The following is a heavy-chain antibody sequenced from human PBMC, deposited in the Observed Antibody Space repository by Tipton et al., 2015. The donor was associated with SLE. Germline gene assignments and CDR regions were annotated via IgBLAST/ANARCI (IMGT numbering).Heavy chain of an antibody. D-gene: IGHD6-6*01. CDR1: GGSFSGYY. Sequence: TLSLTCAVYGGSFSGYYWSWIRQPPGKGLEWIGEINHSGSTNYNPSLKSRVTISVDTSKNQFSLKLSSVTAADTAVYYCARTGYSSSLPSNWFDPWGQGTLVTVSS. V-gene: IGHV4-34*01. J-gene: IGHJ5*02. CDR2: INHSGST. CDR3: ARTGYSSSLPSNWFDP.